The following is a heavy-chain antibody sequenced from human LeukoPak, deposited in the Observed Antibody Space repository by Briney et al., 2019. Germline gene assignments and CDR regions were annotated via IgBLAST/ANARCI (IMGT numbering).Heavy chain of an antibody. CDR1: GYTFTSYG. D-gene: IGHD3-10*01. Sequence: ASVKVSCKASGYTFTSYGISWVRQAPGQGLEWMGWNRGYNGNTNYAQKLQGRVTMTTDTSTSTAYMELRSLRSDDTAVYYCARCYGSGSYGFNWFDPWGQGTLVTVSS. J-gene: IGHJ5*02. CDR2: NRGYNGNT. CDR3: ARCYGSGSYGFNWFDP. V-gene: IGHV1-18*01.